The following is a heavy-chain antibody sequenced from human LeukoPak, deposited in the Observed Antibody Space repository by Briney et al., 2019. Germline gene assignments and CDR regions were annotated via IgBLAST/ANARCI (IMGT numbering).Heavy chain of an antibody. Sequence: SQTLSLTCTVSGGSISSGDHYWTWIRQPPGKGLEWIGYIYYSGTTYYNPSLESRVTISVDTSKKQFSLKLNSVTAADTAVYHCARAVRCAGDCSIWYFDLWGRGTLVTVPS. CDR1: GGSISSGDHY. CDR2: IYYSGTT. D-gene: IGHD2-21*02. CDR3: ARAVRCAGDCSIWYFDL. V-gene: IGHV4-30-4*01. J-gene: IGHJ2*01.